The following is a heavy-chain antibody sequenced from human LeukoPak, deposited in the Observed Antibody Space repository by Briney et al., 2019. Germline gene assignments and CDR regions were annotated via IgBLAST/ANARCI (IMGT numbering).Heavy chain of an antibody. D-gene: IGHD3-22*01. V-gene: IGHV4-39*07. J-gene: IGHJ4*02. CDR3: AREHYYDSSGYCFDY. CDR1: GGSISSSSYH. Sequence: PSETLSLTCTVSGGSISSSSYHWGWIRQPPGKGLEWIGSIYYSGSTYYNPSLKSRVTISVDTSKNQFSLKLSSVTAADTAVYYCAREHYYDSSGYCFDYWGQGTLVTVSS. CDR2: IYYSGST.